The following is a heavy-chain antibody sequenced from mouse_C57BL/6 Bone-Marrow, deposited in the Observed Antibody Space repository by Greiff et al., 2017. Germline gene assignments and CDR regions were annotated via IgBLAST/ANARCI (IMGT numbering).Heavy chain of an antibody. V-gene: IGHV3-8*01. D-gene: IGHD2-4*01. J-gene: IGHJ3*01. CDR3: ARSQDYDYGFAY. CDR1: GYSITSDY. Sequence: VQLKESGPGLAQPSQTLSLTCSVPGYSITSDYWNWIRKFPGNKLEYMGYIRYSGSTYYNPSLKSRISIPRDTSKNQYYLQLNSVTTEDTATYYCARSQDYDYGFAYWGQGTLVTVSA. CDR2: IRYSGST.